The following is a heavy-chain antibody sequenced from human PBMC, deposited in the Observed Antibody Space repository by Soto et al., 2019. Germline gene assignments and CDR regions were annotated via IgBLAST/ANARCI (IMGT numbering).Heavy chain of an antibody. J-gene: IGHJ4*02. D-gene: IGHD3-22*01. CDR3: AVVVITTIPRWYFDY. Sequence: ASVKVSCKVSGYTLTELSMHWVRQAPGKGLEWMGGFDPEDGETIYAQKFQGRVTMTEDTSTDTAYMELSSLRSEDTAVYYCAVVVITTIPRWYFDYWCQGTLVTVAS. CDR1: GYTLTELS. CDR2: FDPEDGET. V-gene: IGHV1-24*01.